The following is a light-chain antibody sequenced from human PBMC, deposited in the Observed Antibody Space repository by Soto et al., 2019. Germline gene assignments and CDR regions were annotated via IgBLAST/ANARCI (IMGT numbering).Light chain of an antibody. J-gene: IGLJ2*01. V-gene: IGLV2-14*01. CDR1: NSDVGAYDY. CDR2: EVS. CDR3: TSYTSSSTVV. Sequence: QSVLTQPASVSGSPGQSITISCTGTNSDVGAYDYVSWYQQHPGKAPKLMIYEVSNRPSGVSNRFSGSKSGNTASLTISGLPAEDEADYYCTSYTSSSTVVFGGGTQLTVL.